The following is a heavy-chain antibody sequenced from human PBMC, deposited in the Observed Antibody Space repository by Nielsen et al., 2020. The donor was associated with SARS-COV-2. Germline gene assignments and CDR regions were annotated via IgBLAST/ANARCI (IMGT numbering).Heavy chain of an antibody. CDR3: ARETLDHTSSFVDF. Sequence: GESLKISCAASGFSFNNYGMHWVRQAPGKGLEWLTIISADGTNDHYADSVRGRFTISRDNSKNLVYLQMNSLSPDDTAMYYCARETLDHTSSFVDFWGQGTLVTVSS. CDR1: GFSFNNYG. V-gene: IGHV3-30*03. CDR2: ISADGTND. J-gene: IGHJ4*02. D-gene: IGHD2-2*01.